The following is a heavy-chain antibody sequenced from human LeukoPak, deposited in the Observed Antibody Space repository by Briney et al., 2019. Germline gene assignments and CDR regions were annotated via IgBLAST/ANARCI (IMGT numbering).Heavy chain of an antibody. J-gene: IGHJ4*02. D-gene: IGHD5-12*01. CDR2: IYHTGGT. CDR1: GDSISSSYF. CDR3: ARMVAKRPPDY. V-gene: IGHV4-4*02. Sequence: NASETLSLTCTVSGDSISSSYFWNWVRRPPGKGLEWIGEIYHTGGTNYNPSLKSRLTISVDKSKNQFSLKLTSVTAADTAVYYCARMVAKRPPDYWGQGTLVIVS.